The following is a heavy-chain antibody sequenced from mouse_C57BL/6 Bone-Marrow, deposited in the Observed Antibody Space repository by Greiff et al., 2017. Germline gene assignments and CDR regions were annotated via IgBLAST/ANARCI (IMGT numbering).Heavy chain of an antibody. Sequence: EVKLVESGGGLVKPGGSLKLSCAASGFTFSSYAMSWVRQTPEKRLEWVATISDGGSYTYYPDNVKGRFTISRDNAKNNLYLQMSHLKSEDTAMYYCARVFGTTVVAHWYFDVWGTGTTVTVSS. J-gene: IGHJ1*03. D-gene: IGHD1-1*01. CDR3: ARVFGTTVVAHWYFDV. CDR2: ISDGGSYT. CDR1: GFTFSSYA. V-gene: IGHV5-4*03.